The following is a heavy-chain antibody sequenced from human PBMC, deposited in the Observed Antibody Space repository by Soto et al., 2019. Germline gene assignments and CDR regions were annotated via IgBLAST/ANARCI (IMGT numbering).Heavy chain of an antibody. V-gene: IGHV3-49*03. CDR1: RFTFGDYA. CDR3: TIVFCGKCYCSGGSCPSGDY. D-gene: IGHD2-15*01. Sequence: EVQLVESGGGLVQPGRSLRLSCTASRFTFGDYAMSWFRQSPGKGLEWVGFIRSKAYGGTTEYAASVKGRFTISRDDSKTIAYLQMNSLKTEDTAVYYCTIVFCGKCYCSGGSCPSGDYWGQGTLVTVSS. J-gene: IGHJ4*02. CDR2: IRSKAYGGTT.